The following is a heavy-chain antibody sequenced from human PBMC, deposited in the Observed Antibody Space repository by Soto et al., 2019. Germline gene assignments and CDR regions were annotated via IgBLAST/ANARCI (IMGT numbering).Heavy chain of an antibody. CDR1: GGSINTFY. Sequence: SETLSLTCTVSGGSINTFYWSWVRQPAGKGLGWIGRIFSSGSTSFNPSLESRVAMSVDTSKNHFSLNLSSVTAADMAVYYSAREGSYSAYNFAHGIQLWSFDFWGQGALVTVSS. CDR3: AREGSYSAYNFAHGIQLWSFDF. CDR2: IFSSGST. J-gene: IGHJ4*02. V-gene: IGHV4-4*07. D-gene: IGHD5-12*01.